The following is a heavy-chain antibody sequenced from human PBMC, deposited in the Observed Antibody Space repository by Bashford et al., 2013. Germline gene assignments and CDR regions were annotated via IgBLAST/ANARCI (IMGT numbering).Heavy chain of an antibody. D-gene: IGHD3-3*01. V-gene: IGHV1-69*06. CDR3: ARGDKFGVVISYDY. J-gene: IGHJ4*02. Sequence: WVRQAPGQGLEWMGGIIPIFGTANYAQKFQGRVTITADKSTSTAYMELSSLRSEDTAVYYCARGDKFGVVISYDYWGQGTLVTVSS. CDR2: IIPIFGTA.